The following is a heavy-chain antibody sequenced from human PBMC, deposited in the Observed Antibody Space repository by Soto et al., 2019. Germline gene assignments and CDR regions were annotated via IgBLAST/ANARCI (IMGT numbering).Heavy chain of an antibody. V-gene: IGHV3-23*01. Sequence: EVQLLESGGGLVQPGGSLRLSCVASGFTFSNYAMSWVRQAPAKAPEWVSSINIVGGATNYADSVRGRFAMSGDDSTNTVFLQMNSLRADDTAVYYCTKNYYFDSWGQGTLVTVSS. CDR2: INIVGGAT. CDR3: TKNYYFDS. J-gene: IGHJ4*02. CDR1: GFTFSNYA.